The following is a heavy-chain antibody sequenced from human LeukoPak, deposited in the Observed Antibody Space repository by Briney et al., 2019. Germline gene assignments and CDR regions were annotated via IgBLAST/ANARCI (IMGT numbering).Heavy chain of an antibody. CDR2: IYHSGST. V-gene: IGHV4-38-2*01. Sequence: SETLSLTCAVSGYSISSGYYWGWIRQPPGQGLGWIGSIYHSGSTYYNPSLKSRVTISVDTSKNQFSLKLSSVTAADTAVYYCARVGRLRLGDDFDYWGQGTLVTVSS. CDR1: GYSISSGYY. CDR3: ARVGRLRLGDDFDY. D-gene: IGHD3-16*01. J-gene: IGHJ4*02.